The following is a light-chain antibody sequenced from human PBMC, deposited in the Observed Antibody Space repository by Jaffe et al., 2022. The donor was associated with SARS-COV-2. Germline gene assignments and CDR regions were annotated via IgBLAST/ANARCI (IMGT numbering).Light chain of an antibody. CDR3: MQALQTLG. Sequence: DIVMTQSPLSLPVTPGEPASISCRSSQSLLHSNGYNYLDWYLQKPGQSPQLLIYFGSHRASGVPDRFSGSGSGTDFTLKISRVEAEDVGVYYCMQALQTLGFGQGTKVEIK. J-gene: IGKJ1*01. V-gene: IGKV2-28*01. CDR1: QSLLHSNGYNY. CDR2: FGS.